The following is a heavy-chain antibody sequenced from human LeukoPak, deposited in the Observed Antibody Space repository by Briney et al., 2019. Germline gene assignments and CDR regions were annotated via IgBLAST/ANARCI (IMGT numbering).Heavy chain of an antibody. V-gene: IGHV1-2*02. CDR2: INPNSGGT. Sequence: GASVKVSSKASGYTFTGYYIHWVRQAPGQGLEWMGWINPNSGGTNYAQKFQGRVTMTRDTSISTAYMELSRLTSDDTAVYYCARDAIVRDYSNSDYWGQGTLVTVSS. D-gene: IGHD4-11*01. CDR3: ARDAIVRDYSNSDY. J-gene: IGHJ4*02. CDR1: GYTFTGYY.